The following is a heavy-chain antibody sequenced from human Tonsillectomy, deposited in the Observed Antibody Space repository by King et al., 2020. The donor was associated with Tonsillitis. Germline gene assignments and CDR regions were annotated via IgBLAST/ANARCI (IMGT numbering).Heavy chain of an antibody. CDR1: GFTFSSSA. D-gene: IGHD5-18*01. Sequence: QGQLVQSGPEVKKPGTSVKVSCKASGFTFSSSAVQWVRQARGQRLEWIGWIVVGSGDTNYAQKFQERVTITRDLSTSTAYMELSSLRSEDTAVYYCAARGRGYSYVDYYYYGMDVWGQGTTVTVSS. CDR3: AARGRGYSYVDYYYYGMDV. J-gene: IGHJ6*02. CDR2: IVVGSGDT. V-gene: IGHV1-58*01.